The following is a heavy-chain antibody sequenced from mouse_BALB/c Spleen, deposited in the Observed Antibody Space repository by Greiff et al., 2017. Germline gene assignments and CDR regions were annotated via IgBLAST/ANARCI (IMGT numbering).Heavy chain of an antibody. CDR1: GFSLSTSGMG. V-gene: IGHV8-12*01. J-gene: IGHJ4*01. CDR3: ARGKGYRYDDAMDY. Sequence: QVTLKESGPGILQPSQTLSLTCSFSGFSLSTSGMGVSWIRQPSGKGLEWLAHIYWDDDKRYNPSLKSRLTISKDTSRNQVFLKITSVDTADTATYYCARGKGYRYDDAMDYWGQGTSVTVSS. D-gene: IGHD2-14*01. CDR2: IYWDDDK.